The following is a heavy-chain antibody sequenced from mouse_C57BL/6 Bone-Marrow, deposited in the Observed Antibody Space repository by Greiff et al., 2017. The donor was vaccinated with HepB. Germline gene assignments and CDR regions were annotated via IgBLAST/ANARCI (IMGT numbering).Heavy chain of an antibody. D-gene: IGHD2-5*01. CDR2: INPSTGGT. CDR3: ARWYSNYPDY. CDR1: GYSFTGYY. J-gene: IGHJ2*01. V-gene: IGHV1-43*01. Sequence: EVQRVESGPELVKPGASVKISCKASGYSFTGYYMHWVKQSSEKSLEWIGEINPSTGGTSYNQKFKGKATLTVDKSSSTAYMQLKSLTSEDSAVYYCARWYSNYPDYWGQGTTLTVSS.